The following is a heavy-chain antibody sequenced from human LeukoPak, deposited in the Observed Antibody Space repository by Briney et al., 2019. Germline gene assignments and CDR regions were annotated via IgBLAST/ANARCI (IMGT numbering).Heavy chain of an antibody. CDR1: GDSVSTNSAT. Sequence: SQTLSLTCAISGDSVSTNSATWTWLRQSPSRGLEWLGRTYYRSKWYYDYAVSVKSRISINADTSKNQVSLQLNSVTPEDTAVYYCARIRVGATDAFNIWGQGTMVTVSS. V-gene: IGHV6-1*01. J-gene: IGHJ3*02. CDR3: ARIRVGATDAFNI. CDR2: TYYRSKWYY. D-gene: IGHD1-26*01.